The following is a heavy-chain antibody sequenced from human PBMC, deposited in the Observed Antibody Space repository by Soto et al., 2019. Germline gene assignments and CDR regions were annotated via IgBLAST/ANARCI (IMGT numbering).Heavy chain of an antibody. CDR1: GDSISNSRFY. D-gene: IGHD3-22*01. CDR2: IHHTGKA. Sequence: SETLSLTCSVSGDSISNSRFYWAWIRQPPREGQEWIGSIHHTGKASYNPSLKSRVTLSVDTSKNQFPLKLTSVTAADAALYYCARDFFDSSDYTTNWYDPWGQGTLVTVS. J-gene: IGHJ5*02. V-gene: IGHV4-39*01. CDR3: ARDFFDSSDYTTNWYDP.